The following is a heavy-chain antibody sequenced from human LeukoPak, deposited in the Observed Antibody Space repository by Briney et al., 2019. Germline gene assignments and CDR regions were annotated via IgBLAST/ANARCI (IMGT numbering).Heavy chain of an antibody. CDR3: ARDSVVGVATWDY. V-gene: IGHV3-20*04. Sequence: AGGSLRLSCAASGFTFSSYEMNWVRQAPGKGLEWVSGINLNGGSIGYADSAKGRFTISRDNAKNSLYLQMNSLRVEDTAFYYCARDSVVGVATWDYWGQGTLVTVSS. D-gene: IGHD2-15*01. J-gene: IGHJ4*02. CDR1: GFTFSSYE. CDR2: INLNGGSI.